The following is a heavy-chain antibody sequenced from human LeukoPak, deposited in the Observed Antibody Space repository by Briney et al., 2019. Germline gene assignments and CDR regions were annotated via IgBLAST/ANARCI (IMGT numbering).Heavy chain of an antibody. J-gene: IGHJ4*02. V-gene: IGHV3-23*01. Sequence: PGGSLRLSCAASGFTFSTYGMTWVRQAPGKGLEWVSAITASGGGTYYAASVKGRFTISRDHSKSTLYLQMNSLRAEDTAIYYCATYRQVLLPFESWGQGTLVTVSS. CDR3: ATYRQVLLPFES. CDR1: GFTFSTYG. CDR2: ITASGGGT. D-gene: IGHD2-8*02.